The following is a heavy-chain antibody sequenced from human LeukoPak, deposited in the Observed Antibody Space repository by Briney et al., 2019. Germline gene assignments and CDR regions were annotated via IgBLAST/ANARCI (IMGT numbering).Heavy chain of an antibody. CDR1: GGTFSSYS. J-gene: IGHJ4*02. CDR2: IIPIFGTT. V-gene: IGHV1-69*05. D-gene: IGHD4-11*01. Sequence: SVKVSCKASGGTFSSYSISWVRQAPGQGLEWMGGIIPIFGTTNYAQKFQGRVTITTDEFTSTAYVELSSLRSDDTAVYYCARDRGVYSNLYYFDYWGQGTLVTVSS. CDR3: ARDRGVYSNLYYFDY.